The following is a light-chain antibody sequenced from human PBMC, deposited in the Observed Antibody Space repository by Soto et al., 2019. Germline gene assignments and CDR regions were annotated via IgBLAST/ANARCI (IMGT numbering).Light chain of an antibody. CDR1: SSNIGAGYD. CDR2: GNS. V-gene: IGLV1-40*01. Sequence: SVLTQPPSVSGAPGQRVTTSCTGSSSNIGAGYDVHWYQQLPGTAPKLLIYGNSNRPSGVPDRFSGSKSGTSASLAITGLQADDEADYYCQSYDSSLSGYVFGTGTKVTVL. J-gene: IGLJ1*01. CDR3: QSYDSSLSGYV.